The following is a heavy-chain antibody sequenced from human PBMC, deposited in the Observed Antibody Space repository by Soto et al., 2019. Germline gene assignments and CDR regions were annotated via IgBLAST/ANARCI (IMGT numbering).Heavy chain of an antibody. Sequence: QVLLVQSGAEVKKPGASVKVSCEASGYTFSSYEINWVRQATGQGLEWMGWMNPNSGNTGYAQKFQGRVTMTRNTSISTAYMELSSLSSEDTAVYYCARGDSFTSSWYWFDSWGQGTLDTVSS. D-gene: IGHD6-13*01. J-gene: IGHJ5*01. CDR3: ARGDSFTSSWYWFDS. CDR2: MNPNSGNT. CDR1: GYTFSSYE. V-gene: IGHV1-8*01.